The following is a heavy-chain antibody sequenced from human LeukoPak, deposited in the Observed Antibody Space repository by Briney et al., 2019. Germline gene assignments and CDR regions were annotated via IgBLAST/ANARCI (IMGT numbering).Heavy chain of an antibody. D-gene: IGHD2-21*02. CDR1: GFTFRTSG. Sequence: PGGSLRLSCAASGFTFRTSGMNWVRQAPGKGLEWVSYISSSGTTISYAQSVKGRFTITRDNAQNSLTLHMNTLRAEDTAVYYCAKDMSGGDCPDYWGQGTLVTVSS. J-gene: IGHJ4*02. CDR2: ISSSGTTI. V-gene: IGHV3-48*01. CDR3: AKDMSGGDCPDY.